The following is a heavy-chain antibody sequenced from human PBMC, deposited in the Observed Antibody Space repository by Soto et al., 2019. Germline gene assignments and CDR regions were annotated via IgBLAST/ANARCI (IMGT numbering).Heavy chain of an antibody. V-gene: IGHV1-69*01. CDR3: ARDDIVVVVAASYYYGMDV. J-gene: IGHJ6*02. D-gene: IGHD2-15*01. CDR2: IIPIFGTA. CDR1: GGTFSSYA. Sequence: QVQLVQSGAEVKKPGSSVKVSCKASGGTFSSYAISWVRQAPGQGLEWMGGIIPIFGTANYAQKFQGRVTITADESTSTAYMELSSLRSEDTAVYYCARDDIVVVVAASYYYGMDVWGQGTTVTVSS.